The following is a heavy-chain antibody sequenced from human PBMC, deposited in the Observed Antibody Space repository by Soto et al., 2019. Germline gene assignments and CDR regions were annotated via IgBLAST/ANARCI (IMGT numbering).Heavy chain of an antibody. CDR3: AKEASVPSFGEFWFFDL. J-gene: IGHJ2*01. D-gene: IGHD3-10*01. CDR2: VSGDGFTA. CDR1: GFTLPNYG. Sequence: EVQLLESGGGLMQSGGSLRLSCDGSGFTLPNYGMTWVRQAPGQGLEWVSSVSGDGFTAYYADSVKGRFTISRDNSKNTVYVQMNSLRAEDTAVYYCAKEASVPSFGEFWFFDLWGRGTPVTVSS. V-gene: IGHV3-23*01.